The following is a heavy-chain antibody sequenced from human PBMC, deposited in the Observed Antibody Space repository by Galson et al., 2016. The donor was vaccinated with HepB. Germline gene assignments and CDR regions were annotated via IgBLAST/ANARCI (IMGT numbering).Heavy chain of an antibody. CDR2: IRSDGSYI. CDR1: VFTFPMHW. CDR3: TINPGY. V-gene: IGHV3-74*01. Sequence: SLRLSCAVSVFTFPMHWMDWVRQAPGKGLVWVSRIRSDGSYITYAGSVKGRFTNSSLNSKNTLYLQITSLRAEATATYYCTINPGYWGQGTLVTVSS. J-gene: IGHJ4*02.